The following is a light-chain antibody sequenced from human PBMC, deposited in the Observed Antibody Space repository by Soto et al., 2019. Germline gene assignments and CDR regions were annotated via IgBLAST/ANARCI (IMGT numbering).Light chain of an antibody. J-gene: IGLJ1*01. V-gene: IGLV2-11*01. CDR1: SSDVGAYNY. CDR2: DVI. Sequence: QSALTQPRSVSGSPGQSVTISCTGTSSDVGAYNYVSWYQQHPGKAPKLMIYDVIKRPSGVPDRFSGSKSGSTASLTISGLQAEDEAEYFCCSYAGRYTYVFGTGTKLTVL. CDR3: CSYAGRYTYV.